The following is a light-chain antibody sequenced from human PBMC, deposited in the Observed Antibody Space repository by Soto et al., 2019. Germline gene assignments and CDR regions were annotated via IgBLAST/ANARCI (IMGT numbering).Light chain of an antibody. Sequence: DIQMTQSPSTLSASVGDRVTITCRASQSISSWLAWYQQKPGKAPKLLIYKASSLESGVPSRFSGSGSGTEFTLTISSLQPEDFATYYCQQYNRYSRTYGQGTKVDIK. J-gene: IGKJ1*01. CDR3: QQYNRYSRT. V-gene: IGKV1-5*03. CDR1: QSISSW. CDR2: KAS.